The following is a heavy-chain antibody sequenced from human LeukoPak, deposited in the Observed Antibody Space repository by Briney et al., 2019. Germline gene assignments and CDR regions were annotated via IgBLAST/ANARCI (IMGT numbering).Heavy chain of an antibody. D-gene: IGHD6-13*01. CDR1: GFTFSSYA. CDR2: ISGSGGST. Sequence: GGSLRLSCAASGFTFSSYAMSWVRQAPGKGLEWVSAISGSGGSTYYADSVKGRFTISRDNSKNTLYLQMNSLRAEDTAVYYCAKTNSSSWYVSNWFDPWGQGTLVTVSS. J-gene: IGHJ5*02. CDR3: AKTNSSSWYVSNWFDP. V-gene: IGHV3-23*01.